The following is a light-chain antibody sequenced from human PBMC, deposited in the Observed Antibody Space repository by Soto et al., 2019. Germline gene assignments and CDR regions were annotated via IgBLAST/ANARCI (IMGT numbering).Light chain of an antibody. CDR1: SSDVGGYNF. V-gene: IGLV2-14*03. J-gene: IGLJ3*02. CDR3: CSHSSSITWM. Sequence: QSGLTQTASVSGSPGQSITISCTGTSSDVGGYNFVSWYQQHPGKAPKLIIHEVTNRPSGVSGRFSGSKSGNTAFLTISGLQAEDEAVYYCCSHSSSITWMFGGGTKLTVL. CDR2: EVT.